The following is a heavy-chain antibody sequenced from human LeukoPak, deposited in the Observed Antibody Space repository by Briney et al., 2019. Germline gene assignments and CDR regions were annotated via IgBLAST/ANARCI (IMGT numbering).Heavy chain of an antibody. D-gene: IGHD2-15*01. CDR2: ISYGASST. Sequence: PGGSLRLSCTGSGFTFSNKEMSWVRQAPGKGLEWVSYISYGASSTHYADSAKGRFTISRDDAKNSLYLQMNSLRAEDTAVYYCATDLFGGHRHCGQGTLVTVSS. CDR3: ATDLFGGHRH. J-gene: IGHJ4*02. CDR1: GFTFSNKE. V-gene: IGHV3-48*03.